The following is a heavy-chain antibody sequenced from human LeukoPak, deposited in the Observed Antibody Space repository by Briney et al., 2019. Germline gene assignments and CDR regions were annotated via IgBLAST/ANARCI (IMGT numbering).Heavy chain of an antibody. CDR3: AVLAGYSSGRLIDY. CDR2: ISSSSSTI. D-gene: IGHD6-19*01. V-gene: IGHV3-48*01. Sequence: PGGSLRLSCAASGFTFSSYSMNWVRQAPGKGLEWVSYISSSSSTIYYADSVKGRFTISRDNAKNSLYLQMNSLRAEDTAVYYCAVLAGYSSGRLIDYWGQGTLVTVSS. CDR1: GFTFSSYS. J-gene: IGHJ4*02.